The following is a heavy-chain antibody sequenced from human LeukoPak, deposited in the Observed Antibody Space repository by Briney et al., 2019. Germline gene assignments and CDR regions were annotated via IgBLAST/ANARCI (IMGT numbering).Heavy chain of an antibody. J-gene: IGHJ5*02. CDR3: ARHSAYDILTGRKFNWFDP. V-gene: IGHV4-59*08. CDR1: GGSISGFY. D-gene: IGHD3-9*01. Sequence: SETLSLTCTVSGGSISGFYWSWIRQPPGKGLEWIGYISYTGATTYNPSLKSRVTISVDTSKNQFSLKLSSVTAADTAVYYCARHSAYDILTGRKFNWFDPWGQGTLVTVSS. CDR2: ISYTGAT.